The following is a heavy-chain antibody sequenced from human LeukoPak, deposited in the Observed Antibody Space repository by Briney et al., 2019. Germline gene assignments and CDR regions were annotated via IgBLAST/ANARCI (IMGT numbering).Heavy chain of an antibody. CDR1: GFTFSNYA. CDR3: ARDRSSYEYYFDH. Sequence: PGGSLRLSCAASGFTFSNYAMHWVRQAPGKGLEWVAVISYDGSNKYYADSVKGRFTISRDNSKNTLYLQVNSLRAEDTAVFYCARDRSSYEYYFDHWGQGTLVTVSS. D-gene: IGHD5-12*01. J-gene: IGHJ4*02. V-gene: IGHV3-30-3*01. CDR2: ISYDGSNK.